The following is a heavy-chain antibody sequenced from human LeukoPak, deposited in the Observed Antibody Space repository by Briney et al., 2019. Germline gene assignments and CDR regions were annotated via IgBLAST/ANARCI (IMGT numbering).Heavy chain of an antibody. CDR1: GYTFTSYD. D-gene: IGHD6-19*01. V-gene: IGHV1-8*01. CDR3: ARVEYSGGWYKDY. CDR2: MNPNSGNT. J-gene: IGHJ4*02. Sequence: GASVKVSCKASGYTFTSYDINWVRQATGQGLEWMGWMNPNSGNTGYAQKFQGRVTMTRNTSIGTAYMELSSLRSEDTAVYYCARVEYSGGWYKDYWGQGTLVTVSS.